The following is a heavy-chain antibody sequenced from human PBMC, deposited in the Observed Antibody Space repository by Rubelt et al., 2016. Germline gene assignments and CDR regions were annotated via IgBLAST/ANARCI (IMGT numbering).Heavy chain of an antibody. J-gene: IGHJ6*02. CDR3: ARDSEVRGAYYYYGMDV. Sequence: QVQLQQWGAGLLKPSETLSLTCAVYGGSFSGYYWSWIRQPPGKGLEWIGEINLGGSSNYNPSLKTRVTISGDTSKREFSLNLSSVNAADTAVYYCARDSEVRGAYYYYGMDVWGQGTTVTVSS. D-gene: IGHD3-10*01. V-gene: IGHV4-34*01. CDR2: INLGGSS. CDR1: GGSFSGYY.